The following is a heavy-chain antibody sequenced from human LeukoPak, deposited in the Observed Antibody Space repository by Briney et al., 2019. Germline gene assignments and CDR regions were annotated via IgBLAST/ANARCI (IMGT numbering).Heavy chain of an antibody. Sequence: GGSLRLSCAASGFTFSSYGMHWVRQAPGKGLEWVAVIWYDGSNKYYADSVKGRFTISRDNAKNSLYLQMNSLRAEDTAVYYCARASMRMSTAGLVDYWGQGTLVTVSS. V-gene: IGHV3-33*01. CDR3: ARASMRMSTAGLVDY. CDR1: GFTFSSYG. J-gene: IGHJ4*02. CDR2: IWYDGSNK. D-gene: IGHD6-13*01.